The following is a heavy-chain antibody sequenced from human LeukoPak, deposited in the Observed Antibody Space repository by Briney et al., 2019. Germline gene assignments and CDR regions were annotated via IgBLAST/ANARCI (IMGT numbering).Heavy chain of an antibody. CDR2: INTDGTTT. V-gene: IGHV3-74*01. D-gene: IGHD3-22*01. Sequence: GGSLRLSCEASGFTFGSYWMHWVRQAPGEGLVWVSRINTDGTTTTYADSVKGRFTISRDNAKNTLYLQMNSLRVEDTAVYYCARSVYLHRSGYYYDYWGQGALVTVSS. CDR3: ARSVYLHRSGYYYDY. J-gene: IGHJ4*02. CDR1: GFTFGSYW.